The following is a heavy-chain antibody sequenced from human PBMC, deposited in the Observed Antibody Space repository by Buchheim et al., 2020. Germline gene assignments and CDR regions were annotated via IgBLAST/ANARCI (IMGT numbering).Heavy chain of an antibody. D-gene: IGHD3-10*01. CDR2: IWYDGSNK. CDR1: GFTFSSYG. CDR3: AREGPFAAYYCGSGSYGAGDY. Sequence: QVQLVESGGGVVQPGRSLRLSCAASGFTFSSYGMHWVRQAPGKGLEWVAVIWYDGSNKYYADSVKGRFTISRDNSKNTLYLQINSLRAEDTAVYYCAREGPFAAYYCGSGSYGAGDYWGQGTL. V-gene: IGHV3-33*01. J-gene: IGHJ4*02.